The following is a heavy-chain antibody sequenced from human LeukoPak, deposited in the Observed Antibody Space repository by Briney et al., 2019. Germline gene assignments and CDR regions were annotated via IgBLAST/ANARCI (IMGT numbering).Heavy chain of an antibody. J-gene: IGHJ4*02. CDR1: GFTFSSYG. CDR2: IWYDESDK. Sequence: GGSLRLSCPASGFTFSSYGMHWVRQAPGKGLEWVAAIWYDESDKYYADSVKGRFTISRDTSKNTLYLQINSLRAEDTAVYYCARDFWSGLYYFDYWGQGTLVTVSS. D-gene: IGHD3-3*01. CDR3: ARDFWSGLYYFDY. V-gene: IGHV3-33*01.